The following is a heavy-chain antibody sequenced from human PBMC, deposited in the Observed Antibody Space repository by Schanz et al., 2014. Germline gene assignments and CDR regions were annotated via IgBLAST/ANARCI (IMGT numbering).Heavy chain of an antibody. Sequence: QVQLVQSGAEVKKPGASVRVSCKVSGYAFTTYGISWVRQAPGQGPEFMGWISTFRNEDTNSAQRFQGRLAITADKSTFTAYMDVSSLRSEDTAVYYCASSGAGYSSSWDFDYWGQGTLVTVSS. CDR2: ISTFRNEDT. CDR3: ASSGAGYSSSWDFDY. D-gene: IGHD6-13*01. J-gene: IGHJ4*02. CDR1: GYAFTTYG. V-gene: IGHV1-18*01.